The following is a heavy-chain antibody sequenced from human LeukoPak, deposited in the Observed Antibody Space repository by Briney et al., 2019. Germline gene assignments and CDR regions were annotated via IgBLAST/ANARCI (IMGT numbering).Heavy chain of an antibody. CDR2: INRGDSDA. Sequence: GESLRISXKGSGYTFNNYWVGWVRQKPGKGLEWTGIINRGDSDARYSPSFQGQVTISADKSISTAYLQWSSLKASDTAMYYCARPRSGSYFDAFDIWGQGTMVTVSS. V-gene: IGHV5-51*01. CDR1: GYTFNNYW. D-gene: IGHD1-26*01. CDR3: ARPRSGSYFDAFDI. J-gene: IGHJ3*02.